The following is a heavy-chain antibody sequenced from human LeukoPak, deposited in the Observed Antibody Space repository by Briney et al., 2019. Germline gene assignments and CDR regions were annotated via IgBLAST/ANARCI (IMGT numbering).Heavy chain of an antibody. V-gene: IGHV3-23*01. CDR2: ISGSGGST. Sequence: GGSLRLSCAASGFTFSSYAMSWVRQAPGKGLEWVSAISGSGGSTYYADSVKGRFTISRDNSKNTLYLQMNSLRAEDTAVYYCAKNVVEYYYDSSGYYGGVDYWGQGTLVTVSS. CDR1: GFTFSSYA. CDR3: AKNVVEYYYDSSGYYGGVDY. J-gene: IGHJ4*02. D-gene: IGHD3-22*01.